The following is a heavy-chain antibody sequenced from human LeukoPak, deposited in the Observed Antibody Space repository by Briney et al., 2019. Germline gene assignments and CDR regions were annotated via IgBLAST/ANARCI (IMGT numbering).Heavy chain of an antibody. Sequence: SQTLSLTCAISGDSVSSKSISWNWIRQSPLRGLEWLGRPYYRTKWNNDYAEFVKSRIIFNADTSRNHFSLQLNSVTPEDTAVYYCARASISDSWNYGGLDYWAQGTLVTVSS. CDR2: PYYRTKWNN. D-gene: IGHD1-7*01. CDR3: ARASISDSWNYGGLDY. J-gene: IGHJ4*02. CDR1: GDSVSSKSIS. V-gene: IGHV6-1*01.